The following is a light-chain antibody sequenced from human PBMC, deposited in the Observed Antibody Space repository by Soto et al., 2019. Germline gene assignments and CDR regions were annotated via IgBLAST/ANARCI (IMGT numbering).Light chain of an antibody. CDR1: SGHSNYA. CDR3: QTWGSGIVV. Sequence: QPVLTQSPSASASLGASVKLTCTLSSGHSNYAIAWHQQQSEKGPRYLMKLNSDGSHRKGDGIPDRFSGSSSGAERYLTLSSLQSEDEADYYCQTWGSGIVVFGGGTKLTVL. J-gene: IGLJ2*01. CDR2: LNSDGSH. V-gene: IGLV4-69*01.